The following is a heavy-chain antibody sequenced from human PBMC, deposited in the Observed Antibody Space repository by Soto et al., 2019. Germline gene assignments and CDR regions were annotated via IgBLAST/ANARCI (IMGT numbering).Heavy chain of an antibody. D-gene: IGHD6-6*01. CDR3: VRGVAARPARLCMDL. V-gene: IGHV4-30-4*01. J-gene: IGHJ6*02. CDR2: TQYRGST. CDR1: GASISSDDYY. Sequence: QVQLQESGPGLVKPSQTLSLTCTVSGASISSDDYYWTWIRQPPGKGLEWIGNTQYRGSTYYNPSLKSRVTISLDTSKNQFSLKLSSVTAADTAMYYCVRGVAARPARLCMDLWGPGTTVAVSS.